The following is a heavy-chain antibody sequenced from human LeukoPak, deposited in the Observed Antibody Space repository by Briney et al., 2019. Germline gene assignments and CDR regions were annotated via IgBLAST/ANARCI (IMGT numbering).Heavy chain of an antibody. Sequence: GGSLRLSCAASGFTFSSYAMCWVRQAPGKGLEWVSAISGSGGSTYYADSVKGRFTISRDNSKNTLYLQMNSLRAEDTAVYYCAKDIMVENYYDSSGYYPYWGQGTLVTVSS. CDR3: AKDIMVENYYDSSGYYPY. CDR2: ISGSGGST. D-gene: IGHD3-22*01. J-gene: IGHJ4*02. V-gene: IGHV3-23*01. CDR1: GFTFSSYA.